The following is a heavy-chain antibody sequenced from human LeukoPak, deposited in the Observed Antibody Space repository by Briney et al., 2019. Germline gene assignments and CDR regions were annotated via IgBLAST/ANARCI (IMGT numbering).Heavy chain of an antibody. V-gene: IGHV4-59*01. Sequence: SETLSLTCTVSGGSISSYYWSWIRQPPGKGLEWIGYIYYSGSTNYNPSLKSRVTISVDTSKNQFSLKLSSVTAADTAVYYCARGRTGTTFGNYYYYMDVWGKGTTVTVSS. CDR1: GGSISSYY. D-gene: IGHD1-7*01. J-gene: IGHJ6*03. CDR2: IYYSGST. CDR3: ARGRTGTTFGNYYYYMDV.